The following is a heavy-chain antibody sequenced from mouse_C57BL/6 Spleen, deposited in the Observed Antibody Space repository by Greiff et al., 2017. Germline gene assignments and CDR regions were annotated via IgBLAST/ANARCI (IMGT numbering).Heavy chain of an antibody. CDR1: GYTFTDYE. CDR2: IDPETGGT. Sequence: QVQLKESGAELVRPGASVTLSCKASGYTFTDYEMHWVKQTPVHGLEWIGAIDPETGGTAYNQKFKGKAILTADKSSSTAYMELRSLTSEDSAVYYCTRRDYYYGTPYYFDYWGQGTTLTVSS. J-gene: IGHJ2*01. CDR3: TRRDYYYGTPYYFDY. V-gene: IGHV1-15*01. D-gene: IGHD1-1*01.